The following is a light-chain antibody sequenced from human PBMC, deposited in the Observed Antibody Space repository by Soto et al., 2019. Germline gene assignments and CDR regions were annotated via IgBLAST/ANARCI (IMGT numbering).Light chain of an antibody. Sequence: QPVLTQSSSASASLGSSVKLTCTLSSGHSSYIIAWHQQQPGKAPRYLMKLEGSGSHNKGSGVPDRFSGSSSGADRYLTISNLQFEDEADYYCETWDSNTRSVFGGGTKLTVL. CDR3: ETWDSNTRSV. J-gene: IGLJ3*02. CDR1: SGHSSYI. CDR2: LEGSGSH. V-gene: IGLV4-60*02.